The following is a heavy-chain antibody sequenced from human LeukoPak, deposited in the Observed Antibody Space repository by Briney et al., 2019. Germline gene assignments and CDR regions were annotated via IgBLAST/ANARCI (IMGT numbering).Heavy chain of an antibody. CDR3: ANMIRYCTTTSRYGHFDY. V-gene: IGHV4-39*01. CDR2: ICYSGST. D-gene: IGHD2-2*01. CDR1: GGSISSSSYY. Sequence: TSSETLSLTCTVSGGSISSSSYYWVWIRQPPGKGREWIGTICYSGSTYYNPSLKSRVTISVDTSKNQFTLKLSSVTAADTAVYFCANMIRYCTTTSRYGHFDYWGQGTLVTVSS. J-gene: IGHJ4*02.